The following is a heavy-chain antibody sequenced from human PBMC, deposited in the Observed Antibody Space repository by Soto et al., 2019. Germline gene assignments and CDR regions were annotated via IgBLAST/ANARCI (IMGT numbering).Heavy chain of an antibody. J-gene: IGHJ6*02. CDR1: GFTFGTYA. CDR3: ARGLAHYYYAMDV. D-gene: IGHD6-19*01. Sequence: PGGSLRLSCAASGFTFGTYAMSWVRQTPGKGLEWVAGIWYDGSNIHYTDSVKGRFTISRDNSKNTLYVQMNSLRAEDTAVYYCARGLAHYYYAMDVWGQGTTVTVSS. V-gene: IGHV3-33*08. CDR2: IWYDGSNI.